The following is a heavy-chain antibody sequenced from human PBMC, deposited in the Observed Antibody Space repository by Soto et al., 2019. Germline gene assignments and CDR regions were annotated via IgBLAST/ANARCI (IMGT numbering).Heavy chain of an antibody. CDR2: IYPGDSDT. D-gene: IGHD2-2*01. J-gene: IGHJ4*02. CDR3: ARLGGYCSITKCYAGGDY. Sequence: GQSLKISCKGSGYSFTSSWIGWVRQMPGKGLEWMGIIYPGDSDTRYSPSFQGQVTISADKSISTAYLQWSSLKASDTAMYYCARLGGYCSITKCYAGGDYWGQGTLVTVSS. V-gene: IGHV5-51*01. CDR1: GYSFTSSW.